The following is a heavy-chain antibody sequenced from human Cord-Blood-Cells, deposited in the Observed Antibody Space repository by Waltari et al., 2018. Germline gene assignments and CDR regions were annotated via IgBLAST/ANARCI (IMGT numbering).Heavy chain of an antibody. CDR1: GGSISSGGYY. Sequence: QVQLQESGPGLVKPSQTLSLTCTVSGGSISSGGYYWSWIRQPPGKGLEWIGYIYYSGSTYYNPSLKSRVTISVDTSKNQFSLKLSSVTAADTAVYYCARDRGYSSSSAFFDYWGQGTLVTVSS. D-gene: IGHD6-6*01. J-gene: IGHJ4*02. V-gene: IGHV4-31*03. CDR2: IYYSGST. CDR3: ARDRGYSSSSAFFDY.